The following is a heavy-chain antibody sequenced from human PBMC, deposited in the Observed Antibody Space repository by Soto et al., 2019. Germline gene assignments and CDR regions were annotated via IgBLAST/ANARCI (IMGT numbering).Heavy chain of an antibody. CDR2: INGYTGNT. J-gene: IGHJ6*02. V-gene: IGHV1-18*01. D-gene: IGHD3-16*01. CDR3: ARSWVTGKGGIDV. CDR1: GYTFTSYV. Sequence: GASVKVSCKASGYTFTSYVLSWVRQAPGQGLEWMGWINGYTGNTNYAQKFQGRVTMTTDTSTNTAYLDLWTLISDDTAVYYCARSWVTGKGGIDVWGQGTTVTVSS.